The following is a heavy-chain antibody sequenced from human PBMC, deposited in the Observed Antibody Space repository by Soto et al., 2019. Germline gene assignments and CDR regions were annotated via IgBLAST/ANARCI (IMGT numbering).Heavy chain of an antibody. D-gene: IGHD3-3*01. CDR3: ARDQGYYDFWSGFNSPLVGFDP. V-gene: IGHV1-18*01. J-gene: IGHJ5*02. CDR1: GYTFTSYG. Sequence: QVQLVQSGAEVKKPGASVKVSCKASGYTFTSYGISWVRQAPGQGLEWMGWISAYNGNTNYAQKLQGRDTMTTDTSTSTAYMELRSLRSDDTAVYYCARDQGYYDFWSGFNSPLVGFDPWGQGTLVTVSS. CDR2: ISAYNGNT.